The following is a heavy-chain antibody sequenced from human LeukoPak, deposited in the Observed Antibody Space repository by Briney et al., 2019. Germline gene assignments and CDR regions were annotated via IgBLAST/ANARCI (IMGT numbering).Heavy chain of an antibody. CDR2: ISWNSGSI. V-gene: IGHV3-9*01. D-gene: IGHD4-23*01. CDR1: GFTFDDYA. J-gene: IGHJ3*02. Sequence: PGGSLRLSCAASGFTFDDYAMHWVRQAPGKGLEWVSGISWNSGSIGYADSVKGRFTISRDNAKNSLYLQMNSLRAEDTALYYCAKGSTTVVTGAFDIWGQGTMVTVSS. CDR3: AKGSTTVVTGAFDI.